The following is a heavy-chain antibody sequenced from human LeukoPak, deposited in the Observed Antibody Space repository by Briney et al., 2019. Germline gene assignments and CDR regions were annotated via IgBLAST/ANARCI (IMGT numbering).Heavy chain of an antibody. V-gene: IGHV1-46*01. CDR2: INPFGGST. D-gene: IGHD3-22*01. CDR1: GYTFTNYY. J-gene: IGHJ5*02. Sequence: GASVKVSCKASGYTFTNYYMHSVRQAPGQGLECMGIINPFGGSTHYAQKFQGRVTMTRETSTSTVYMELSSLRSEDTAVYYCARGNLYDSSGGYSYSNWIDTWGQGTLVTVSS. CDR3: ARGNLYDSSGGYSYSNWIDT.